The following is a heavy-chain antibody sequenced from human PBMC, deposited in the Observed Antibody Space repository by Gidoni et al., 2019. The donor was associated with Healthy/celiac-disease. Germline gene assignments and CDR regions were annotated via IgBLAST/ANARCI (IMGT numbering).Heavy chain of an antibody. Sequence: QVQLQQWGAGLLKPSETLSLTCAVYGGSFSGYYWSWIRQPPGKGLEWIGEINHSGSTNYNPSLKSRVTISVDTSKNQFSLKLSSVTAADTAVYYCARVRQQLDHFDYWGQGTLVTVSS. CDR3: ARVRQQLDHFDY. D-gene: IGHD6-13*01. V-gene: IGHV4-34*01. CDR2: INHSGST. J-gene: IGHJ4*02. CDR1: GGSFSGYY.